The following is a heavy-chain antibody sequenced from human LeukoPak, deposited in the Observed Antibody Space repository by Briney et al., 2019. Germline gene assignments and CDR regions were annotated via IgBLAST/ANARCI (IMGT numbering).Heavy chain of an antibody. J-gene: IGHJ6*03. CDR3: AKEFVPAAILSYYYMDV. CDR1: GFTFDDYA. Sequence: GGSLRLSCAASGFTFDDYAMHWVRQAPGKGLEWVSGISWNSGSIGYADSVKGRFTISRDNSKNTLYLQMNSLRAEDTAVYYCAKEFVPAAILSYYYMDVWGRGTTVTVSS. D-gene: IGHD2-2*01. V-gene: IGHV3-9*01. CDR2: ISWNSGSI.